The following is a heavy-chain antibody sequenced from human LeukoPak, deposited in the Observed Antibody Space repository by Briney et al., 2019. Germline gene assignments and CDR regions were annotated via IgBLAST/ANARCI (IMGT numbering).Heavy chain of an antibody. CDR1: GYTLTELS. CDR2: FDPEDGET. CDR3: ATLRVDDYGDFYFDY. J-gene: IGHJ4*02. V-gene: IGHV1-24*01. D-gene: IGHD4-17*01. Sequence: GASVKVSCKVSGYTLTELSMHWVRQAPGKGLEWMGGFDPEDGETIYAQKFQGRVTMTEDTSTDTAYTELSSLRSEDTAVYYCATLRVDDYGDFYFDYWGQGTLVTVSS.